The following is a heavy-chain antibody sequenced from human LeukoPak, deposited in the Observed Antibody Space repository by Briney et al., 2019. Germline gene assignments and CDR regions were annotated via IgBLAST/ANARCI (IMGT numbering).Heavy chain of an antibody. V-gene: IGHV1-2*02. CDR3: ARDRYGDGFAHFDY. Sequence: ASVKVSCKSSGYTFTAYAVHWVRQAPGPGLEWMGWITPSDGANYAQQFQGRDTMTRDTSMSTAYMDLNRLTSDDTAVYFCARDRYGDGFAHFDYWGQGTLVTVSS. CDR1: GYTFTAYA. J-gene: IGHJ4*02. CDR2: ITPSDGA. D-gene: IGHD5-24*01.